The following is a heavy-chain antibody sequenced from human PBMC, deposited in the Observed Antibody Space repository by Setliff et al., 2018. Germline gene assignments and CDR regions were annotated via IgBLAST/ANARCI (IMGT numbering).Heavy chain of an antibody. D-gene: IGHD3-10*01. CDR1: GYTFNNYG. J-gene: IGHJ4*02. CDR3: ARVESMVRGKNILRHFDY. V-gene: IGHV1-18*01. CDR2: VTIYNGNT. Sequence: GASVKVSCKASGYTFNNYGVAWVRQAPGQGLDWMGWVTIYNGNTKYAQNLQGRLTLSIDRSTNTVYMELGSLTTDDTAIYYCARVESMVRGKNILRHFDYWGQGTQVTSPQ.